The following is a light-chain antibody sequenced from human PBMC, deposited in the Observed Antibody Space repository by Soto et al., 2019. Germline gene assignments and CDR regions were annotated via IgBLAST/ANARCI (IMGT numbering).Light chain of an antibody. J-gene: IGKJ3*01. V-gene: IGKV3-11*01. CDR3: QQRSNWAMVT. CDR1: QSVSSY. Sequence: EIVLTQSPATLSLSPGERATLSCRASQSVSSYLAWYQQKPGQAPRLLIYDASNRATGIPARFSGSGSGTDFTLTISRLEPEDFAVYYCQQRSNWAMVTFGPGTKVDIK. CDR2: DAS.